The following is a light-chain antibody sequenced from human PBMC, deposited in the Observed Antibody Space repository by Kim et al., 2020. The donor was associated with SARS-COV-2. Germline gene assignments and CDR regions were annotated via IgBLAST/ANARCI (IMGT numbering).Light chain of an antibody. J-gene: IGKJ5*01. CDR3: QQYAESPT. CDR1: QSVINNY. CDR2: GAS. Sequence: ESVLTQSPGTLSSSPGERAIFSCRASQSVINNYIAWYQHKRGQGPILLIHGASSRAVGIPDRFSGSGSGTDFTLTISRLEPEDFAVYYCQQYAESPTFGQGTRLEIK. V-gene: IGKV3-20*01.